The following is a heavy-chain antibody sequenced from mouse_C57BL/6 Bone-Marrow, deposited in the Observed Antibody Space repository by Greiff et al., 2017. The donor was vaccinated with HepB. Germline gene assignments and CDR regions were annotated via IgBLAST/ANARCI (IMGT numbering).Heavy chain of an antibody. V-gene: IGHV1-50*01. D-gene: IGHD2-1*01. CDR1: GYTFTSYW. CDR3: ARWGYGNIDY. Sequence: QVQLKQPGAELVKPGASVKLSCKASGYTFTSYWMQWVKQRPGQGLEWIGEIDPSDSYTNYNQKFKGKATLTVDTSSSTAYMQLSSLTSEASAVYYCARWGYGNIDYWGQGTTLTVSS. J-gene: IGHJ2*01. CDR2: IDPSDSYT.